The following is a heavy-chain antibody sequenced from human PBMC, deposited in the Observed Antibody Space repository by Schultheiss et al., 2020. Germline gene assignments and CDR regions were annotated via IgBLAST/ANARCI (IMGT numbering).Heavy chain of an antibody. Sequence: SETLSLTCTVSGYSISSGYYWGWIRQPPGKGLEWIGSIYHSGSTYYNPSLKSRVTISVDTSKNQFSLKLSSVTAADTAVYYCARVHIGIYYDYWGQGTLVTVSS. V-gene: IGHV4-38-2*02. J-gene: IGHJ4*02. CDR1: GYSISSGYY. CDR2: IYHSGST. D-gene: IGHD1-26*01. CDR3: ARVHIGIYYDY.